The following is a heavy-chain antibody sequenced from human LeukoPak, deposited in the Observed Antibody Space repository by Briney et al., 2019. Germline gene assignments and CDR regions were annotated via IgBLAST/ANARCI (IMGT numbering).Heavy chain of an antibody. D-gene: IGHD2-2*02. CDR2: VNPNSGNS. CDR3: ARGTPYCSSASCYNY. V-gene: IGHV1-8*01. CDR1: GCDFSSFD. J-gene: IGHJ4*02. Sequence: ASVKVSCKASGCDFSSFDVNWVRQAPGQGLEWMGWVNPNSGNSGYAQKFQGRVTMTRDTSISTAYMELINLRSDDTAVYYCARGTPYCSSASCYNYWGQGSLVTVSS.